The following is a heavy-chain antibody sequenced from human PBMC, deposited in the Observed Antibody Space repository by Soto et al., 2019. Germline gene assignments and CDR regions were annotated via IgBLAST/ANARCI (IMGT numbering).Heavy chain of an antibody. V-gene: IGHV3-23*01. CDR2: ISGSGGST. J-gene: IGHJ6*02. Sequence: PGGSLRLSCAASGFTFSSYVMSWVRQAPGKGLEWVSAISGSGGSTYYADSVKGRFTISRDNSKNTLYLQMNSLRAEDTAVYYCAIRSSEVRGVSPYYGMDVWGQGTTVTVSS. D-gene: IGHD3-10*01. CDR1: GFTFSSYV. CDR3: AIRSSEVRGVSPYYGMDV.